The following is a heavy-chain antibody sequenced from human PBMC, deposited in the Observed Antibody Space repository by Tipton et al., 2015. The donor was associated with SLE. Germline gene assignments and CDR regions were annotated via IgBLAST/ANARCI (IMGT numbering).Heavy chain of an antibody. J-gene: IGHJ4*02. CDR3: ARGEAAAAEPYYFDY. CDR1: GGPFSGYY. V-gene: IGHV4-34*01. D-gene: IGHD6-13*01. Sequence: TLSLTCAVYGGPFSGYYWSWIRQPPGKGLEWIGEINHSGSTNYNPSLKNRVTISVDTSKTQFSLKLSSVTAADTAVYYCARGEAAAAEPYYFDYWGQGTLVTVSS. CDR2: INHSGST.